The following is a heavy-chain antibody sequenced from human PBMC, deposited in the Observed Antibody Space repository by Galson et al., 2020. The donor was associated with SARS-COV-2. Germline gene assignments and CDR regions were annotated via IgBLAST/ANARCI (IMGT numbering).Heavy chain of an antibody. D-gene: IGHD5-12*01. V-gene: IGHV4-34*01. CDR2: INHSGST. CDR1: GGSFSGYY. J-gene: IGHJ6*02. CDR3: ARTGYGGYVGYYYGMDV. Sequence: SETLSLTCAVYGGSFSGYYWSWIRQPPGKGLEWIGEINHSGSTNYNPSLKSRVTISVDTSKNQFSLKLSSVTAADTAVYYCARTGYGGYVGYYYGMDVWGQGTTVTVSS.